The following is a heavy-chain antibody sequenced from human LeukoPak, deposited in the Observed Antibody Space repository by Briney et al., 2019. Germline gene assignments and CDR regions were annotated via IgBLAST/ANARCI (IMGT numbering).Heavy chain of an antibody. Sequence: GASVKVSCKASGYTFTGYYMNWVRQAPGQGLEWMGWINPNSGDTNSAQKFQGRVTMTRDTSISTAYMELSSLRSEDTAVYYCARGYCSSTSCSRTYFDYWGQGTLVTVSS. CDR3: ARGYCSSTSCSRTYFDY. CDR2: INPNSGDT. CDR1: GYTFTGYY. D-gene: IGHD2-2*01. V-gene: IGHV1-2*02. J-gene: IGHJ4*02.